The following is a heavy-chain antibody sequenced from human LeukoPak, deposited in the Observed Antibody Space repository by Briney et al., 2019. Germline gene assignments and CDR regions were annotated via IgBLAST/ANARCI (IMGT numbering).Heavy chain of an antibody. Sequence: GGSLRLSCAAPGFTFSSYAMSWVRQAPGKGLEWVSTISNSDYSTYYADSVKGRFTISRANSKNTLYLQMNSLRAEDTAVYYCAKADGALPDYWGQGTLVTVSS. CDR1: GFTFSSYA. V-gene: IGHV3-23*01. CDR2: ISNSDYST. J-gene: IGHJ4*02. D-gene: IGHD4-17*01. CDR3: AKADGALPDY.